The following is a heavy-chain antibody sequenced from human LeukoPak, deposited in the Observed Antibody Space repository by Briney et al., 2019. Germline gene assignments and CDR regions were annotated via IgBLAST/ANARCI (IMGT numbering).Heavy chain of an antibody. Sequence: SETLSLTCAVSGDSISSYYWSWIRQPPGMGLEWIGYIYYSGSTNYNPSLKSRVTISVDTSKNQFSLMLSSVTAADTAVYYCARHGYSSAWYAGGLDYWGQGTLVTVSS. CDR3: ARHGYSSAWYAGGLDY. V-gene: IGHV4-59*08. J-gene: IGHJ4*02. CDR2: IYYSGST. CDR1: GDSISSYY. D-gene: IGHD6-19*01.